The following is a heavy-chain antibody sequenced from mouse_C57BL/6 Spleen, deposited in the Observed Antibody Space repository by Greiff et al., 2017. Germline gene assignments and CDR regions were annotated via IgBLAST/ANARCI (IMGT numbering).Heavy chain of an antibody. CDR1: GFTFSSYG. D-gene: IGHD1-1*01. V-gene: IGHV5-6*01. Sequence: EVQGVESGGDLVKPGGSLKLSCAASGFTFSSYGMSWVRQTPDKRLEWVATISSGGSYTYYPDSVKGRFTISRDNAKNTLYLQMSSLKSEDTAMYYCARHNLMTTVVGGMDYWGQGTSVTVSS. CDR2: ISSGGSYT. CDR3: ARHNLMTTVVGGMDY. J-gene: IGHJ4*01.